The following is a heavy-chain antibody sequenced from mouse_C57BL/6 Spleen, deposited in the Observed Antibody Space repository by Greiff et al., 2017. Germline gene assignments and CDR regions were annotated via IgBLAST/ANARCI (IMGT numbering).Heavy chain of an antibody. J-gene: IGHJ2*01. CDR1: GYTFTSYW. CDR2: IYPGSGST. CDR3: ARWYYGSSYPDY. V-gene: IGHV1-55*01. Sequence: VQLQQPGAELVKPGASVKMSCKASGYTFTSYWITWVKQRPGQGLEWIGDIYPGSGSTNYNEKFKSKATLTVDTSSSTAYMQLSSLTSEDSAVYYCARWYYGSSYPDYWGQGTTLTVSS. D-gene: IGHD1-1*01.